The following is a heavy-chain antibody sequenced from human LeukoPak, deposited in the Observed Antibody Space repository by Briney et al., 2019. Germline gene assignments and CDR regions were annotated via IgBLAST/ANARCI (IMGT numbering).Heavy chain of an antibody. CDR3: ARQSQYVGSQAPDY. D-gene: IGHD3-10*02. Sequence: SETLSLTCTVSGGSISSYYWSWIRQPPGKGLEWIGHISYSGSTNYNPSLKSRVTISVDTSKNQFSLRLSSVTAADTAVYYCARQSQYVGSQAPDYWGQGTLVTVSS. CDR2: ISYSGST. CDR1: GGSISSYY. J-gene: IGHJ4*02. V-gene: IGHV4-59*08.